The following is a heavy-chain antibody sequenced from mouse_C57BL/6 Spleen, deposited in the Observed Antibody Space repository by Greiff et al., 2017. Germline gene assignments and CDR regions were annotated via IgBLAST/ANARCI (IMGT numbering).Heavy chain of an antibody. V-gene: IGHV1-26*01. CDR1: GYTFTDYY. Sequence: EVQLQQSGPELVKPGASVKISCKASGYTFTDYYMNWVKQSPGKSLEWIGDINPNNGGTSYNQKFKGKATLTVDKSSSTASMELRSLTSEDSAVYYCARHGYFDVWGTGTTVTVSS. CDR2: INPNNGGT. CDR3: ARHGYFDV. J-gene: IGHJ1*03.